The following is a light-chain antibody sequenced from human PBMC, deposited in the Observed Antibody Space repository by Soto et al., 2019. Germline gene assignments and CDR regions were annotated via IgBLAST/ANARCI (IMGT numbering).Light chain of an antibody. CDR2: DAS. V-gene: IGKV3D-20*02. CDR3: QQRTNWPGIT. J-gene: IGKJ5*01. CDR1: QSLSSSY. Sequence: EIVLTQSPATLSLSPGERATLSCGASQSLSSSYLAWYQQKPGLAPRLLIYDASSRATGIPDRFSGSGSGTGFTLTINNLEPEDFAVYYCQQRTNWPGITFGQGTRLEI.